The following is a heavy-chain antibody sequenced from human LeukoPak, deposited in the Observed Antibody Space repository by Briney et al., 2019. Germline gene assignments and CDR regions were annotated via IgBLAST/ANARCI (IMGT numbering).Heavy chain of an antibody. D-gene: IGHD3-3*01. CDR2: INPSGGST. J-gene: IGHJ4*02. V-gene: IGHV1-46*01. CDR1: GYTFTSYY. CDR3: ASSFWSGYPNGVY. Sequence: ASVKVSCKASGYTFTSYYMHWVRQAPGQGLEWMGIINPSGGSTSYAQKLQGRVTMTTDTSTSTAYMELRSLRSDDTAVYYCASSFWSGYPNGVYWGQGTLVTVSS.